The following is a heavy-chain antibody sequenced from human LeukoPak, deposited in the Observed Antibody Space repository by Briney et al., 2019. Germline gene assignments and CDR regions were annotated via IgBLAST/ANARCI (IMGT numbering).Heavy chain of an antibody. CDR3: ARDPSRLRGYGNFDY. V-gene: IGHV3-30*04. CDR2: ISYDGSNK. J-gene: IGHJ4*02. CDR1: GFTFSSYA. Sequence: GGSLRLSCAASGFTFSSYAMHWVRQAPGKGLEWVAVISYDGSNKYYADSVKGRFTISRDNSKNTLYLQMNSLRAEDTAAYYCARDPSRLRGYGNFDYWGQGTLVTVSS. D-gene: IGHD6-25*01.